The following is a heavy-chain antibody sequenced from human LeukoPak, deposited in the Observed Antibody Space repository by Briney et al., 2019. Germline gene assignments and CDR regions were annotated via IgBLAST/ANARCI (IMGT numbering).Heavy chain of an antibody. J-gene: IGHJ4*02. CDR1: GGSISSSSYY. Sequence: PSETLSLTCTVSGGSISSSSYYWGWIRQPPGKGLEWIGSIYYSGSTYYNPSLKSRVTISVDTSKNQFSLKLSSVTAADTAVYYCATHAGGWYWYYFDYWGQGTLVSVSS. V-gene: IGHV4-39*01. D-gene: IGHD6-19*01. CDR2: IYYSGST. CDR3: ATHAGGWYWYYFDY.